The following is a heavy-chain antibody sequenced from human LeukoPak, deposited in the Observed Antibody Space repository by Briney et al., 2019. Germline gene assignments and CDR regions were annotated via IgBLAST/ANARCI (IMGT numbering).Heavy chain of an antibody. D-gene: IGHD2-15*01. CDR3: AKYCSGGSCYSGYYYYGMDV. Sequence: GGSLRLSCAASGFSFSSYEMNWVRQAPGKGLEWLSYINSGGSTTYYADSVKGRFTISRDNAKNSLYLQMNSLRAEDTAVYYCAKYCSGGSCYSGYYYYGMDVWGKGTTVTVSS. J-gene: IGHJ6*04. CDR2: INSGGSTT. V-gene: IGHV3-48*03. CDR1: GFSFSSYE.